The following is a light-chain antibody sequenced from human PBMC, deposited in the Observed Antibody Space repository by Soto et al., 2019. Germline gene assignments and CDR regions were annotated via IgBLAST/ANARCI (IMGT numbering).Light chain of an antibody. J-gene: IGKJ1*01. CDR1: QSVSSN. CDR3: QQYRSSPRT. CDR2: GAS. Sequence: EIVMTQSPATLSVSPGERATLSCRASQSVSSNLAWYQQKPGQAPRLLIYGASTRATGIPARFSGSGSGTEFTLTISSLQSEDSALYYCQQYRSSPRTFGQGTKVEIK. V-gene: IGKV3-15*01.